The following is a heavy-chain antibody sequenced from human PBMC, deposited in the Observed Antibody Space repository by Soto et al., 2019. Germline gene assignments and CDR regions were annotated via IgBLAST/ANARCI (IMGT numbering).Heavy chain of an antibody. CDR3: ARRTPCSSTSCDFDY. V-gene: IGHV4-34*01. J-gene: IGHJ4*02. CDR2: INHSGST. CDR1: GGSFSGYY. Sequence: QVQLQQWGAGLLKPSETLSLTCAVYGGSFSGYYWSWIRQPPGKGLEWIGEINHSGSTNYNPSLKSRVPISVDTSKNQFSLKLSSVTAADTAVYYCARRTPCSSTSCDFDYWGQGTLVTVSS. D-gene: IGHD2-2*01.